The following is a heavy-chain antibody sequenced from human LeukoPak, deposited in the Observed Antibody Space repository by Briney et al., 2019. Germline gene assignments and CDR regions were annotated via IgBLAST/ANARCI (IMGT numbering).Heavy chain of an antibody. J-gene: IGHJ4*02. CDR1: GFTFSSYA. CDR3: AKGNGYSYGRYYFDY. V-gene: IGHV3-23*01. Sequence: GGSLRLSCAASGFTFSSYAMGWVRQAPGKGLEWVSAITASGGNTYYADSVKGRFTISRDNSKNTLYLQVYSLRAEDTAVYYCAKGNGYSYGRYYFDYWGQGTLVTLSS. CDR2: ITASGGNT. D-gene: IGHD5-18*01.